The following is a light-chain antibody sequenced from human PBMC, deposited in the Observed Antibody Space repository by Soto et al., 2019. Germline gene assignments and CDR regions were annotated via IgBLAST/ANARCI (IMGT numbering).Light chain of an antibody. V-gene: IGKV1-5*01. CDR2: DAS. J-gene: IGKJ2*01. CDR1: QSISSW. Sequence: DIQMTQSPSTLSASVGDRVTITCRASQSISSWLAWYQQKPGKAPKLLIYDASSLESGVPSRFSGSGSGTEFTLTISSLQPDDFAPYYCQQSNSYPMYPFGQGTK. CDR3: QQSNSYPMYP.